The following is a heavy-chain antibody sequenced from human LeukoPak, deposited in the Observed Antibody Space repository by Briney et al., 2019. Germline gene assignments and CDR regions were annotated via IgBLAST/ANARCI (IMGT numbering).Heavy chain of an antibody. CDR2: ISSSSSYI. J-gene: IGHJ4*02. D-gene: IGHD1-26*01. Sequence: GGSLRLSCAASGLNFSSYSVNWVRQAPGKGLEWVSSISSSSSYIYYADSVKGRFTISRDNAKNSLYLQMNSLRAEDTAVYYCAREEYSGSYYFDYWGQGTLVTVSS. CDR1: GLNFSSYS. V-gene: IGHV3-21*01. CDR3: AREEYSGSYYFDY.